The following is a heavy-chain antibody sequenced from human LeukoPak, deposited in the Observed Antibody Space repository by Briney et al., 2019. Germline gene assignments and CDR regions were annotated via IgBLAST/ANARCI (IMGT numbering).Heavy chain of an antibody. V-gene: IGHV3-7*01. J-gene: IGHJ4*02. CDR1: GFTFSRYW. Sequence: GSLRLSCAASGFTFSRYWMTWVRQAPGKGLEWVANIKEDGSENSYAESVKGRFTTSRDNAKNSLYLQLNSLRAEDTAVYFCARQRYSDYWGQGTLVTVSS. D-gene: IGHD1-1*01. CDR3: ARQRYSDY. CDR2: IKEDGSEN.